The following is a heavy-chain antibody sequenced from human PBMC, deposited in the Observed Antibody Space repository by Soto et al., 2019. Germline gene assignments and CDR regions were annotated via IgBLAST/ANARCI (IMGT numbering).Heavy chain of an antibody. CDR2: VSGTGGSA. D-gene: IGHD2-21*01. CDR1: GFIFNNYA. CDR3: VRRAGGACVWYYDL. Sequence: EVQLLESGGGLVQLGGSLRISCAASGFIFNNYAMTWVSQAPGKGLEWVARVSGTGGSAYYADTVKGRLTISRDNSNNTLYLQMTNVRGEDTALYYCVRRAGGACVWYYDLWGRGTLVSVFS. J-gene: IGHJ2*01. V-gene: IGHV3-23*01.